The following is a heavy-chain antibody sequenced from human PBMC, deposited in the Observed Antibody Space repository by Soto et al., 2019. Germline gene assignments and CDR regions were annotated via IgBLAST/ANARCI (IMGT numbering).Heavy chain of an antibody. D-gene: IGHD2-2*01. CDR1: GFTFSSYA. Sequence: GGSLRLSCSASGFTFSSYAMHWVRQAPGKGLEYVSAISSNGGSTYYADSVKGRFTISRDNSKNTLYLQMSSLRAEDTAVYYCGKDQGIVVVPAAIDYWGQGTLVTVS. CDR2: ISSNGGST. CDR3: GKDQGIVVVPAAIDY. V-gene: IGHV3-64D*06. J-gene: IGHJ4*02.